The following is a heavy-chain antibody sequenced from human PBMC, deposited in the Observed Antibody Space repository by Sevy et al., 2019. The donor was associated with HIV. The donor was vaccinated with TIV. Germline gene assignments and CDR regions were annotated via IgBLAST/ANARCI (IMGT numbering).Heavy chain of an antibody. CDR2: INYSGIT. J-gene: IGHJ4*02. V-gene: IGHV4-39*01. Sequence: SETLSLTCTVSGASISSSGYYWGWIRQPPGKVLEWIASINYSGITFYNPSLKSRITISADTSKNQFSLDLNSVTAADTAIYYCAGPILTYNNGWSYYDYWGQGTVVTVSS. CDR3: AGPILTYNNGWSYYDY. D-gene: IGHD6-19*01. CDR1: GASISSSGYY.